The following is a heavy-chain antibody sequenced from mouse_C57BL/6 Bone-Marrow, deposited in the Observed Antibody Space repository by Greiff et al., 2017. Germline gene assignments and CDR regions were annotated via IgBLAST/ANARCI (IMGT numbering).Heavy chain of an antibody. Sequence: EVKLVESGPELVKPGASVKISCKASGYSFTDYNMNWVKQSNGKSLEWIGVINPNYGTTSYNQKFKGKATLTVDQSSSTAYMQLNSLTSEDSEDYYCARRYDYGYYAMDYWGQGTSVTVSS. CDR1: GYSFTDYN. CDR2: INPNYGTT. V-gene: IGHV1-39*01. J-gene: IGHJ4*01. D-gene: IGHD2-4*01. CDR3: ARRYDYGYYAMDY.